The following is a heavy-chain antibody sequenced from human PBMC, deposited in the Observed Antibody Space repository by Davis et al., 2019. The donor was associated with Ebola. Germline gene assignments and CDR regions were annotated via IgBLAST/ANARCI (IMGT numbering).Heavy chain of an antibody. CDR2: INPNSGGT. D-gene: IGHD3-3*01. V-gene: IGHV1-2*02. CDR3: ARVSPESDFWSGYYGYYYYGMDV. J-gene: IGHJ6*02. CDR1: GYTFTGYY. Sequence: ASVKVSCKASGYTFTGYYMHWVRQAPGQGLEWMGWINPNSGGTNYAQKFQGRVTMTRDTSISTAYMELSRLRSDDTAVYYCARVSPESDFWSGYYGYYYYGMDVWGQGTTVTVSS.